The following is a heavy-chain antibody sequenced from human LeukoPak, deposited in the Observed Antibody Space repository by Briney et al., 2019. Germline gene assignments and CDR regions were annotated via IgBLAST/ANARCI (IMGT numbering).Heavy chain of an antibody. CDR2: TIPILGIA. Sequence: GASVKVSCKASGGTFSSYAISWVRQATGQGLEWMGRTIPILGIANYAQKFQGRVTITADKSTSTAYMELSSLRSEDTAVYYCARVPGVARGRDYYYYYYMDVWGKGTTVTVSS. D-gene: IGHD3-10*01. CDR3: ARVPGVARGRDYYYYYYMDV. J-gene: IGHJ6*03. V-gene: IGHV1-69*04. CDR1: GGTFSSYA.